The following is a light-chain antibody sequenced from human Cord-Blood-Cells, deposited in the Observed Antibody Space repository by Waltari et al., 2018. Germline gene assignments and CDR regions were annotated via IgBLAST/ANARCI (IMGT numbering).Light chain of an antibody. V-gene: IGKV1-8*01. CDR2: AAS. CDR1: QGISSY. J-gene: IGKJ4*01. Sequence: AIRMTQSPSSLSASTGDRVTITCRASQGISSYLAWYQQKPGKAPKLLIYAASTLQSGVQSRVSGSGSGTDFTLTISCLQSEDFATYYCQQYYSDPLTFGGGTKVEIK. CDR3: QQYYSDPLT.